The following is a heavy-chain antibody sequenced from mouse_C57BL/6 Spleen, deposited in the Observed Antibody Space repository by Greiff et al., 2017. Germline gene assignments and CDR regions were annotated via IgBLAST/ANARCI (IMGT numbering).Heavy chain of an antibody. V-gene: IGHV1-42*01. Sequence: EVQLQQSGPELVKPGASVKISCKASGYSFTGYYMNWVKQSPEKSLEWIGEINPSTGGTTYNQKFKAKATLTVDKSSSTAYMQLKSLTSEYSAVYYCARRGYGVMSPMDYWGQGTSVTVSS. CDR2: INPSTGGT. J-gene: IGHJ4*01. CDR3: ARRGYGVMSPMDY. CDR1: GYSFTGYY. D-gene: IGHD3-1*01.